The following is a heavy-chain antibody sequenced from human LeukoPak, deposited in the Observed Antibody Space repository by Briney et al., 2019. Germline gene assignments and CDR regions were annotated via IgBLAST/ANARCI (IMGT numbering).Heavy chain of an antibody. V-gene: IGHV4-59*01. J-gene: IGHJ4*02. CDR3: ARSGSSDY. Sequence: KSSGTLSLTCTVSAGSISSYYWSWIRQPPGKGLEWIGYIYYSGSTNYNPSLKSRDTISVDTSKNQFSLKLSSVTAADTAVYYCARSGSSDYWGQGTLVTVSS. CDR1: AGSISSYY. D-gene: IGHD1-26*01. CDR2: IYYSGST.